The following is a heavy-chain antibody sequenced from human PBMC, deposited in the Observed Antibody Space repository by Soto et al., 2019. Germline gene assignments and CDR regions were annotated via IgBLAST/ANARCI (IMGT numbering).Heavy chain of an antibody. Sequence: ASVKVSCKASGYTFTSYGISWVRQAPGQGXEWMGWISAYNGNTNYAQKLQGRVTMTTDTSTSTAYMELRSLRSDDTAVYYCASPVGEGYCSGGSRGYRRDAFDIWGQGTMVTVSS. CDR1: GYTFTSYG. CDR3: ASPVGEGYCSGGSRGYRRDAFDI. D-gene: IGHD2-15*01. J-gene: IGHJ3*02. V-gene: IGHV1-18*04. CDR2: ISAYNGNT.